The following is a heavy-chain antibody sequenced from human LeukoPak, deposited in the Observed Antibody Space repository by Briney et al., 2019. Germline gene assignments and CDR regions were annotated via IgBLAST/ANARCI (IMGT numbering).Heavy chain of an antibody. V-gene: IGHV1-2*02. CDR1: VYTFTDWY. CDR2: LKPKTGDT. Sequence: ASVTVSFKCSVYTFTDWYFHWVRRAPGQGLEWMGWLKPKTGDTRYTQKCQGSVAMTKDTSISTAYLEVNRLTSDDTAIYYCAKEAGDNAFDLWGQGTMVTISS. D-gene: IGHD7-27*01. J-gene: IGHJ3*01. CDR3: AKEAGDNAFDL.